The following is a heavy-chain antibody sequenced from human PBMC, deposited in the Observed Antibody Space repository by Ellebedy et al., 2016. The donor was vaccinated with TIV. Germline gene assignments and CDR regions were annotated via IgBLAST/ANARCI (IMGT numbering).Heavy chain of an antibody. CDR3: TTATLLSGDYDY. CDR2: IKSKTDGGTT. V-gene: IGHV3-15*01. CDR1: GFTFSSYG. J-gene: IGHJ4*02. D-gene: IGHD4-17*01. Sequence: GESLKISXAASGFTFSSYGMHWVRQAPGKGLGWVGRIKSKTDGGTTDYAAPVKGRFTISRDDSKNTLYLQMNSLKTEDTAVYYCTTATLLSGDYDYWGQGTLVTVSS.